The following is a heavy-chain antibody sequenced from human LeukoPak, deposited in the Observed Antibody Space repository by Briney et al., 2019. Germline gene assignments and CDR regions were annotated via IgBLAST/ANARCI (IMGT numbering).Heavy chain of an antibody. J-gene: IGHJ5*02. Sequence: GGSLRLSCAASGFTFSSYGMHWVRQAPGKGLEWVAVIWYDGSNKYYADSVKGRFTISRDNSKNTLYLQMNSLRAEDTAVYYCTTGGHYYGSWGQGTLVTVSS. CDR3: TTGGHYYGS. CDR1: GFTFSSYG. CDR2: IWYDGSNK. D-gene: IGHD3-10*01. V-gene: IGHV3-33*01.